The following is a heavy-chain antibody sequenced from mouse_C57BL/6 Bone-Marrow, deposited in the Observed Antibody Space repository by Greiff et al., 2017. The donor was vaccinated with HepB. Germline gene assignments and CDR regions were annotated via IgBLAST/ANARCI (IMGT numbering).Heavy chain of an antibody. D-gene: IGHD4-1*01. Sequence: EVKLVESGVGLVKPGGSLKLSCAASGFTFSSYAMSWVRQTPEKRLEWVATISDGGSYTYYPDNVKGRFTISRDNAKNNLYLQMSHLKSEDTAMYYCARALTGTWFAYWGQGTLVTVSA. CDR3: ARALTGTWFAY. V-gene: IGHV5-4*03. J-gene: IGHJ3*01. CDR2: ISDGGSYT. CDR1: GFTFSSYA.